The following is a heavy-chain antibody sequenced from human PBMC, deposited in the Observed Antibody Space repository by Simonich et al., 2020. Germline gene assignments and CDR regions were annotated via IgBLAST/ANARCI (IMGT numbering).Heavy chain of an antibody. V-gene: IGHV3-21*01. CDR1: GFTFSSYS. Sequence: EVQLVESGGGLVKPGRSLRLSCAASGFTFSSYSMNWVRQAPGNGMEWDSSISSSSSYRYYADSVKGRFPISRDNAKNSLYLQMNSLRAEDTAVYYCARKRFLEWFFDYWGQGTLVTVSS. CDR2: ISSSSSYR. CDR3: ARKRFLEWFFDY. J-gene: IGHJ4*02. D-gene: IGHD3-3*01.